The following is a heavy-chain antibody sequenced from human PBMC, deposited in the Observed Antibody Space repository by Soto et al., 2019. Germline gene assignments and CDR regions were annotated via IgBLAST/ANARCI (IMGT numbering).Heavy chain of an antibody. J-gene: IGHJ5*02. V-gene: IGHV3-53*02. D-gene: IGHD3-10*01. CDR3: ARSKRFGDVFDP. CDR1: GFTVSSNY. CDR2: IYSGGST. Sequence: EVQLVETGGGLIQPGGSLRLSCAASGFTVSSNYMSWVRQAPGKGLEWVSVIYSGGSTYYADSVKGRFTISRDNSKNTLYRQMNSLRAEDTAVYYCARSKRFGDVFDPWGQGTLVTVSS.